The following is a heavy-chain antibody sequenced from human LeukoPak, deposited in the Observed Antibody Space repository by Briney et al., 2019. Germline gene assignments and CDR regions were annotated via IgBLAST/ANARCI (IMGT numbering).Heavy chain of an antibody. J-gene: IGHJ3*02. CDR2: IYYSGST. Sequence: SSETLSLTCTLSGDSFSSCYWIWIRQPPGKGLEWIAYIYYSGSTNYNPSLKSRVTISVDTSKNQFSLKLSSVTAADTAVYYCARGSVAAHNEAFDSRVQGRMVTVSS. V-gene: IGHV4-59*01. D-gene: IGHD6-6*01. CDR1: GDSFSSCY. CDR3: ARGSVAAHNEAFDS.